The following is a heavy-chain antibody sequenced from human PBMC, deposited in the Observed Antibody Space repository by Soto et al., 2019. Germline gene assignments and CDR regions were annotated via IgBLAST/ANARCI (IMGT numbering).Heavy chain of an antibody. CDR2: ISGSGGST. J-gene: IGHJ6*02. D-gene: IGHD6-13*01. V-gene: IGHV3-23*01. CDR3: AKPIKETAAAGTLYYYYYGMDV. Sequence: EVQLLESGGGLVQPGGSLRLSCAASGFTYSSYAMSWVRQAPGKGLEWVSAISGSGGSTYYADSVKGRFTISRDNSKNTLYLQMNSLRAEDTAVYYCAKPIKETAAAGTLYYYYYGMDVWGQGTTVTVSS. CDR1: GFTYSSYA.